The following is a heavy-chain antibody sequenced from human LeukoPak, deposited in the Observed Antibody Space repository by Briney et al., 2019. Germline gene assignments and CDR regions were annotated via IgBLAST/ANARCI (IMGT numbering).Heavy chain of an antibody. CDR3: ARSGSRPY. J-gene: IGHJ4*02. CDR2: ISSNGGST. V-gene: IGHV3-64*01. CDR1: GFTFSSYA. Sequence: PGGSLRLSCAASGFTFSSYAMHWVRQAPGKGLEYVSTISSNGGSTYYANSVKGRFTISRDNSKSTLYLQMGSLRAEDMAVYYCARSGSRPYWGQGTLVTVSS.